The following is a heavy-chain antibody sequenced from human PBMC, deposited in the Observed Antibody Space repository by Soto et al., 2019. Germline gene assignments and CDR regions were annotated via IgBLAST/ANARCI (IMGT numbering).Heavy chain of an antibody. CDR2: ISSRDTFI. CDR3: ARRENDITSYYWLL. J-gene: IGHJ1*01. V-gene: IGHV3-21*06. Sequence: GGSLRLSCAASGFNFGDYSMNWVRQAPGKGLDWVASISSRDTFIQYGDSVRGRFTISRDNARSTLYLHLNDVRADDTAVYYCARRENDITSYYWLLWGRGTLVTVSS. D-gene: IGHD3-22*01. CDR1: GFNFGDYS.